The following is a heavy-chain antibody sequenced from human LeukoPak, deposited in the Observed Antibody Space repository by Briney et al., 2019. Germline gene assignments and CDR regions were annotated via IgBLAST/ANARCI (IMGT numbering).Heavy chain of an antibody. V-gene: IGHV1-2*02. CDR1: GYTFTGYY. CDR2: INPNSGGT. D-gene: IGHD6-13*01. CDR3: ARGNRGSSWNDAFDI. Sequence: ASVKVSCKASGYTFTGYYMHWVRQAPGQGLEWVAWINPNSGGTNYAQRFQGRVTMTRDTSITTAYMELGRLRYDDTAVYYCARGNRGSSWNDAFDIWGQGTMVTVSS. J-gene: IGHJ3*02.